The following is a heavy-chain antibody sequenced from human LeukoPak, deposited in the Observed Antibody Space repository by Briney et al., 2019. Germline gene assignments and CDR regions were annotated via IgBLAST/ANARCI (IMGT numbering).Heavy chain of an antibody. J-gene: IGHJ4*02. V-gene: IGHV3-30*02. CDR1: GFTFSSYG. Sequence: RGSLRLSCAASGFTFSSYGMHWVRQAPGKGLEWVAFIRYDGSNKYYADSVKGRFTISRDNSKNTLYLQMNSLRAEDTAVYYCAKSADRYYGSGPLDYWGQGTLVTVSS. CDR2: IRYDGSNK. CDR3: AKSADRYYGSGPLDY. D-gene: IGHD3-10*01.